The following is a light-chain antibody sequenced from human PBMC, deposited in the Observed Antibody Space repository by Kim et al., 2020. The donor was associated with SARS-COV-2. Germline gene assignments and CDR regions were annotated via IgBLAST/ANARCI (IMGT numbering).Light chain of an antibody. V-gene: IGKV3-20*01. CDR3: QQYVESPPLT. CDR2: AAS. CDR1: QSVSDSR. J-gene: IGKJ4*01. Sequence: ENVLTQSPGTLSLSPGERATLSCRASQSVSDSRLAWYQQKPGQAPRLLIYAASSRATGIPDRFSGSGSGTDFTLTISRLEPEDFAVYCCQQYVESPPLTCGGGSKLDI.